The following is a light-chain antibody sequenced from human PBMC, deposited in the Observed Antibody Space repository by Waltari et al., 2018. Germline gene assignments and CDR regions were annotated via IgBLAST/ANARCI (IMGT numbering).Light chain of an antibody. Sequence: DIRMTQSPPSISASAGERVTITGRASQDINHRLAWFQQRPGKAPGLLISDVFNLAGGVPSRFSGSEAGTDFTLTLSGLQPEDSATYDCLQSHHFPLTCGGGTKVEIK. CDR1: QDINHR. CDR2: DVF. V-gene: IGKV1-12*01. J-gene: IGKJ4*01. CDR3: LQSHHFPLT.